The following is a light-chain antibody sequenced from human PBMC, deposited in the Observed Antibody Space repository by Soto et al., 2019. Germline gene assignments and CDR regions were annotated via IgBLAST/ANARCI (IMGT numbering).Light chain of an antibody. Sequence: QSVLTQPPSVSAAPGQTVTISCSGSSSNIGENDVFWYQQLPVAAPKLLIYDNNKRPSGIPDRFSGSKSGTSATLGITGLQTGDEADYYCVAWDNGLSAVVFGGGTKVTVL. CDR3: VAWDNGLSAVV. CDR1: SSNIGEND. V-gene: IGLV1-51*01. CDR2: DNN. J-gene: IGLJ2*01.